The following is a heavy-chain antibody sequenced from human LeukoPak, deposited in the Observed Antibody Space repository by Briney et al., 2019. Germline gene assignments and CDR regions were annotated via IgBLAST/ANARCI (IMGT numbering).Heavy chain of an antibody. Sequence: PGGSLRLSCAASGFTFSSYSMNWVRQAPGKGLEWISYISSASNTIYYADSVKGRFTISRDNAKKSVYLQMNSLRAEDTAMYYCASDGWFGDYNWFDPWGQGTLVTVSS. CDR3: ASDGWFGDYNWFDP. J-gene: IGHJ5*02. CDR1: GFTFSSYS. CDR2: ISSASNTI. V-gene: IGHV3-48*01. D-gene: IGHD3-10*01.